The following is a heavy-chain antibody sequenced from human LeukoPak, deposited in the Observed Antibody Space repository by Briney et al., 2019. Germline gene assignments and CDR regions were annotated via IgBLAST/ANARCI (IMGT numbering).Heavy chain of an antibody. V-gene: IGHV4-34*01. D-gene: IGHD3-10*01. CDR2: INHSGST. CDR1: GGSFSGYY. CDR3: ARLAVHYYGSGSYYNKNWFDP. J-gene: IGHJ5*02. Sequence: SETLSLTCAVYGGSFSGYYWSWIRQPPGKGLEWIGEINHSGSTNYNPSLKSRVTISVDTSKNQFSLKLSSVTAADTAVYYCARLAVHYYGSGSYYNKNWFDPWGQGTLVTVSS.